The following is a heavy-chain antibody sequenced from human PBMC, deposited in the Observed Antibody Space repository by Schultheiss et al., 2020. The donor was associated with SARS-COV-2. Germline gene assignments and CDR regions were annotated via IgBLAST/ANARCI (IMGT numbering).Heavy chain of an antibody. CDR1: GFTFSSYA. J-gene: IGHJ4*02. D-gene: IGHD3-22*01. V-gene: IGHV3-23*03. Sequence: GESLKISCAASGFTFSSYAMSWVRQAPGKGLEWVSVIYSGGSTYYADSVKGRFTISRDNSKNTLYLQMNSLRAEDTAVYYCAKDFRPRHPRSPSSGRGYWGQGTLVTVSS. CDR2: IYSGGST. CDR3: AKDFRPRHPRSPSSGRGY.